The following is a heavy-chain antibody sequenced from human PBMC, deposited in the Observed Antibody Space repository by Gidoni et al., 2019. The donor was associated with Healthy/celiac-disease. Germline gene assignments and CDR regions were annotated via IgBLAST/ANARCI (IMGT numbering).Heavy chain of an antibody. Sequence: EVQLVQSGAEVKKPGESLKISCQGSGYSFTSYWIGWVRQMPGKGLEWMGIIYPGDSDTRYSPSFQGQVTISADKSISTAYLQWSSLKASDTAMYYCARQSHRYSPSNWFDPWGQGTLVTVSS. CDR2: IYPGDSDT. CDR3: ARQSHRYSPSNWFDP. D-gene: IGHD3-9*01. CDR1: GYSFTSYW. J-gene: IGHJ5*02. V-gene: IGHV5-51*01.